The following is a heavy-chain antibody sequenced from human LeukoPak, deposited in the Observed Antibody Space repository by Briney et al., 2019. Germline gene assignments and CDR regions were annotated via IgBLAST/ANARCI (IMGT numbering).Heavy chain of an antibody. CDR2: ISSSGSTI. CDR1: GFTFSSYE. Sequence: GGSLRLSCAASGFTFSSYEMNWVRQAPGKGLEWVSYISSSGSTIYYADSVKGRFTISRDNTRNSLYLQMNSLRAEDTAIYYCARVLREWIPDYWGQGTLVTVSS. D-gene: IGHD5-18*01. V-gene: IGHV3-48*03. CDR3: ARVLREWIPDY. J-gene: IGHJ4*02.